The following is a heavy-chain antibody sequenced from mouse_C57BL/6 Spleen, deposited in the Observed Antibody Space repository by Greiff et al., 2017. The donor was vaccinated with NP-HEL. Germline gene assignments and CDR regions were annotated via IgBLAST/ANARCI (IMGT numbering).Heavy chain of an antibody. Sequence: EVQLVESGGGLVKPGGSLKLSCAASGFTFSSYAMSWVRQTPEKRLEWVATISDGGSYTYYPDNVKGRFTISRDNAKKNLYLQMSHLKSEDTAMYYCARGDYGSSYDYWGQGTTLTVSS. J-gene: IGHJ2*01. CDR3: ARGDYGSSYDY. CDR2: ISDGGSYT. CDR1: GFTFSSYA. V-gene: IGHV5-4*01. D-gene: IGHD1-1*01.